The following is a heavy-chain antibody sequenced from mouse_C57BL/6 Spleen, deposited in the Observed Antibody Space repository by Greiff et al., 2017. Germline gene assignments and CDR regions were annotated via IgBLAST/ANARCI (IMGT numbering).Heavy chain of an antibody. CDR1: GYSFTGYY. J-gene: IGHJ3*01. D-gene: IGHD2-3*01. CDR3: ARSRDGYPPAY. CDR2: INPSTGGT. Sequence: EVQLQQSGPELVKPGASVKISCKASGYSFTGYYMNWVKQSPEKSLEWIGEINPSTGGTTYNQKFKAKATLTVDKSSSTAYMQLKSLTSEDSAVXYCARSRDGYPPAYWGQGTLVTVSA. V-gene: IGHV1-42*01.